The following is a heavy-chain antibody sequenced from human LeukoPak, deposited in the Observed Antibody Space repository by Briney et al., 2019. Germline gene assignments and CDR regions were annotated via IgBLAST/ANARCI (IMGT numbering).Heavy chain of an antibody. CDR3: VRGSQQHSR. Sequence: PGGSLRLSCAASGFTFSSYEMNWVRQAPGKGLEWVANIKQDGSDKYYVDSVKGRFTISRDNARKSVYLQMNSLRAEDTAVYYCVRGSQQHSRGGQGTLVSVSS. J-gene: IGHJ3*01. CDR2: IKQDGSDK. V-gene: IGHV3-7*01. CDR1: GFTFSSYE. D-gene: IGHD1/OR15-1a*01.